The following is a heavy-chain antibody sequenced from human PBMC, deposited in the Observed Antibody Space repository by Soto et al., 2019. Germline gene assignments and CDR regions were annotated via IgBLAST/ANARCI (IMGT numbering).Heavy chain of an antibody. V-gene: IGHV1-69*13. Sequence: ASVKVSCKASGGTFSRYAISWVRQAPGQGLEWMGGIIPIFGTANYAQKFQGRVTITADESTSTAYMELSSLRFEDTAVYYCARAIVGPTTTGWLDPRGQGTLVTVSS. CDR2: IIPIFGTA. D-gene: IGHD1-26*01. J-gene: IGHJ5*02. CDR3: ARAIVGPTTTGWLDP. CDR1: GGTFSRYA.